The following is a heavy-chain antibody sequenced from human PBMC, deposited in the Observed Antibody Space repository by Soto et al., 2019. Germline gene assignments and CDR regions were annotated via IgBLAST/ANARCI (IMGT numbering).Heavy chain of an antibody. CDR1: DGSISNYF. D-gene: IGHD1-26*01. J-gene: IGHJ3*02. Sequence: QVQLQESGPGLVKPSETLSLTCIVSDGSISNYFWSWIRQPPGKGLEWIGDIYYTGGTNYNPSLKRRGARSVDTSRTQFSLGVNAVTPADTAGYYCARGGAQGAALDIWGQGTMVTASS. CDR3: ARGGAQGAALDI. CDR2: IYYTGGT. V-gene: IGHV4-59*12.